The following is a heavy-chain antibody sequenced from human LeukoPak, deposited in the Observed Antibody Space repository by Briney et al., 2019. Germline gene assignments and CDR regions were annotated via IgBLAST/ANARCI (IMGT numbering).Heavy chain of an antibody. V-gene: IGHV3-21*01. CDR1: GFTFSSYS. J-gene: IGHJ4*02. D-gene: IGHD3-9*01. Sequence: GGSLRLSCAASGFTFSSYSMNWVRQAPGKGLEWVSSISSSSSYIYYADSVKGRFTISRDNAKNSLYLQMNSQRAEDTAVYYCARDYDILTGYSYHFDYWGQGTLVTVSS. CDR2: ISSSSSYI. CDR3: ARDYDILTGYSYHFDY.